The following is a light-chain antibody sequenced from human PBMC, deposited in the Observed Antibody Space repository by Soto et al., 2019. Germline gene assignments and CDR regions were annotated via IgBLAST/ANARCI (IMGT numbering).Light chain of an antibody. CDR2: AAA. J-gene: IGKJ2*01. Sequence: DSQMTQSPSSVSASVGDRVTITCRASQGISSRLAWYQQRPGKAPKLLIYAAASLPSEVPSRFSGSGSGTDFTLTINNLQPEDFATYYCQQAYVYPPTFGQGTKLEVK. CDR3: QQAYVYPPT. V-gene: IGKV1-12*01. CDR1: QGISSR.